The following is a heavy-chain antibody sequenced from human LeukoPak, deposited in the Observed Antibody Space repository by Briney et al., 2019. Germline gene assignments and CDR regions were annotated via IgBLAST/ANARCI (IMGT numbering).Heavy chain of an antibody. CDR2: IYYSGST. CDR3: ATSEEGATSIDY. J-gene: IGHJ4*02. D-gene: IGHD1-26*01. CDR1: GGSISSSSYY. V-gene: IGHV4-39*07. Sequence: PSETLSLTCTVSGGSISSSSYYWGWIRQPPGKGLEWIGSIYYSGSTYYNPSLKSRVTISVDTSKNQFSLKLSSVTAADTAVYYCATSEEGATSIDYWGQGTLVTVSS.